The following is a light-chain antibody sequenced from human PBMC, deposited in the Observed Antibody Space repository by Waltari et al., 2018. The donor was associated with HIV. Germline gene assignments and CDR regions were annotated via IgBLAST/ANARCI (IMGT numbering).Light chain of an antibody. Sequence: SSELTQDPTVSVALGQTVRITCQGDSLGGSYASWYQQKPGQAPVLVIYGEYNRPSGIPDRFSGSSPGNTASLTISGALAEDEADYYCQSRDSSGKHVLFGGGTRLTVL. V-gene: IGLV3-19*01. CDR3: QSRDSSGKHVL. CDR2: GEY. J-gene: IGLJ2*01. CDR1: SLGGSY.